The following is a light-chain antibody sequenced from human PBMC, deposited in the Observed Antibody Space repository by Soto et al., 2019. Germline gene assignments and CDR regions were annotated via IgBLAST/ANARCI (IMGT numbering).Light chain of an antibody. CDR3: HQYYTYPWT. J-gene: IGKJ1*01. CDR2: EAS. CDR1: QSIGSW. Sequence: DIQMTQSPSTLSASVGDRVAITCRDSQSIGSWLAWYQQKPGTAPKLRIYEASSLESGVPSRFSGSGSGTEFTLTLGSLEPDDFAICYCHQYYTYPWTFGNGTKVEVK. V-gene: IGKV1-5*03.